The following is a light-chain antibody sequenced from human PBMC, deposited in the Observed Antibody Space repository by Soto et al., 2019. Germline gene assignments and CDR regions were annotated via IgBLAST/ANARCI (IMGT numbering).Light chain of an antibody. CDR2: GAS. Sequence: EIVLMQSPGTLSLSPGERATLSCRASQSVSSTYLAWYQQKPGQAPRLLIYGASSRATGTPDRFSGSGSGTDFTLTISRLEPEDFAVYYCQQYGASPIYTFGQGTKLEIK. J-gene: IGKJ2*01. CDR1: QSVSSTY. V-gene: IGKV3-20*01. CDR3: QQYGASPIYT.